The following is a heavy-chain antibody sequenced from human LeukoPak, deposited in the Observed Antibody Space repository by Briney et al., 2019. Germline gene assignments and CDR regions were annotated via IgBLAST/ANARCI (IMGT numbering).Heavy chain of an antibody. J-gene: IGHJ5*02. D-gene: IGHD4-23*01. CDR1: GGSISSGGYY. Sequence: SQTLSLTCTVSGGSISSGGYYWSWIRQHPGKGLEWIGYIYYSGSTYYNPSLKSRVTISVDTSKNQFSLKLSSVTAADTAVYYCARKEDYGGNQSCFDPWGQGTLVTVSS. V-gene: IGHV4-31*03. CDR3: ARKEDYGGNQSCFDP. CDR2: IYYSGST.